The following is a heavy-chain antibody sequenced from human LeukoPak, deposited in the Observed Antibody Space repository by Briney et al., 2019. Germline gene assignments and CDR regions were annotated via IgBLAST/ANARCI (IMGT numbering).Heavy chain of an antibody. V-gene: IGHV3-66*02. CDR1: GFIVSSNY. CDR2: IYSGGST. Sequence: GGSLRLSCAASGFIVSSNYMSWVRQAPGKGLEWVSVIYSGGSTYYADSVKGRFTISRDKSKNTLFLQMNSLRAEDTAVYYCARGVQDFWSGFYFDYWGQGTLVNVSS. J-gene: IGHJ4*02. D-gene: IGHD3-3*01. CDR3: ARGVQDFWSGFYFDY.